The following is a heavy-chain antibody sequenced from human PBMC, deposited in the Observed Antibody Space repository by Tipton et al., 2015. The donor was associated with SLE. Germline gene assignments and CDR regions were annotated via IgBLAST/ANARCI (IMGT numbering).Heavy chain of an antibody. J-gene: IGHJ6*03. V-gene: IGHV4-59*01. Sequence: TLSLTCTVSGDSITSYYWNWIRQPPGKGLEWIGYIYYNGHTNYSPSLKSRVTLSVDTSKNQFSLKLSSVTAADTAVYYCARAFRETRTYYYYYMDVWGKGTTVTVSS. CDR2: IYYNGHT. CDR3: ARAFRETRTYYYYYMDV. D-gene: IGHD3-10*01. CDR1: GDSITSYY.